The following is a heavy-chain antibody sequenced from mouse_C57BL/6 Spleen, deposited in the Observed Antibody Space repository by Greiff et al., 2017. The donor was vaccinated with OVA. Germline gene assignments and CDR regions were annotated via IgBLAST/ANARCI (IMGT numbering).Heavy chain of an antibody. CDR3: ARSYYGYDGYFDV. CDR2: IDPSDSFT. J-gene: IGHJ1*03. D-gene: IGHD2-12*01. CDR1: GYTFTSYW. V-gene: IGHV1-69*01. Sequence: VQLQQPGAELVMPGASVKLSCKASGYTFTSYWMHWVKQRPGPGLAWIGEIDPSDSFTNYTQKFKGKSTLPVDKSSSKAYMQLSSLTSEDSAVYYCARSYYGYDGYFDVWGTGTTVTVSS.